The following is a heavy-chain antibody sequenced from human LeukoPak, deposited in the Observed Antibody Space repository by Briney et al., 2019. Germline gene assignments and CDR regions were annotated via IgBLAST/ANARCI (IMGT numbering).Heavy chain of an antibody. Sequence: SETLSLTCAVYGGSFTDYYWTWLRQPPGKGLEWFGEINHSGSTNYSPSLNSRVTISVDTSKNQFSLKMTSVTAADTAIYYCGRSRVGTTSGHYYYMDLWGKGTTVSVSS. CDR3: GRSRVGTTSGHYYYMDL. CDR1: GGSFTDYY. V-gene: IGHV4-34*01. J-gene: IGHJ6*03. CDR2: INHSGST. D-gene: IGHD1-1*01.